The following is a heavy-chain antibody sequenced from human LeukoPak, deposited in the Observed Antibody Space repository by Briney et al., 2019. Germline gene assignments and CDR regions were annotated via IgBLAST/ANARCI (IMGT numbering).Heavy chain of an antibody. CDR1: GGSISSSSYY. Sequence: SETLSLTCTVSGGSISSSSYYWGWIRQPPGKGLECIGSIYYSGSTYYNPSLKSRVTISVDTSKNQFSLKLSSVTAADTAVYYCAKSRHPYNWNDGAFFDYWGQGTLVTVSS. CDR3: AKSRHPYNWNDGAFFDY. J-gene: IGHJ4*02. D-gene: IGHD1-20*01. V-gene: IGHV4-39*07. CDR2: IYYSGST.